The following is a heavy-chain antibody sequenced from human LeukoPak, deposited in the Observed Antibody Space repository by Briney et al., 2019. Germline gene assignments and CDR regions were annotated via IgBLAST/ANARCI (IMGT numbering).Heavy chain of an antibody. D-gene: IGHD3-10*01. CDR1: GASISNSSYY. J-gene: IGHJ3*01. V-gene: IGHV4-39*07. Sequence: SETLSLTCTVSGASISNSSYYWGWIRQSPGKGLEWIGSMYYSGITDYNPSLKSRVTISVDTSKSQFFLKLTSVTAADTAVYYCSRSTVIITIHNLRDVFDVWGQGTMVTVSS. CDR3: SRSTVIITIHNLRDVFDV. CDR2: MYYSGIT.